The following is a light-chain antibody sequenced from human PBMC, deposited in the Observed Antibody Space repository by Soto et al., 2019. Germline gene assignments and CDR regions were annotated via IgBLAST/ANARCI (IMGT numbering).Light chain of an antibody. CDR1: SSNIGAGYD. J-gene: IGLJ1*01. CDR2: GNS. V-gene: IGLV1-40*01. Sequence: QSVLTQPPSVSGAPGQRLTISCTGSSSNIGAGYDVHWYQQLPGTAPKLLIYGNSNRPSGVPDRFSGSKSGTSASLAITGLQAEDEADYYCQSYDSSLSGSEVFGTGTKLTVL. CDR3: QSYDSSLSGSEV.